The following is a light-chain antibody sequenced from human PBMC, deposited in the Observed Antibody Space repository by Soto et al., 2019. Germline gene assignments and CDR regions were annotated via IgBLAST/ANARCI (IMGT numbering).Light chain of an antibody. CDR2: GNS. CDR1: SSNIGAGYD. J-gene: IGLJ2*01. Sequence: QSVLTQPPSVSGAPGQRVTISCTGSSSNIGAGYDVHWYQQFPGTAPKLLIYGNSNRPSGVPDRFAGSKSGTSASLAITGLQAEDEAYYYCQSYDSSLSGSVFGGGPKLTVL. V-gene: IGLV1-40*01. CDR3: QSYDSSLSGSV.